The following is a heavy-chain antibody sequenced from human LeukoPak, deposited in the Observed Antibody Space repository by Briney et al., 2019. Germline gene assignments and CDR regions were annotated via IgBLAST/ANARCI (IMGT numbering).Heavy chain of an antibody. D-gene: IGHD1-7*01. CDR1: GGSISSYY. Sequence: ASETLSLTCTVSGGSISSYYWSWIRQPPGKGLEWIGEISHSGSTNYNPSLKSRVTISVDTSKNQFSLKLSSVTAADTAVYYCARGKYNWNLGTEYYFDYWGQGTLVTVSS. CDR2: ISHSGST. CDR3: ARGKYNWNLGTEYYFDY. J-gene: IGHJ4*02. V-gene: IGHV4-34*01.